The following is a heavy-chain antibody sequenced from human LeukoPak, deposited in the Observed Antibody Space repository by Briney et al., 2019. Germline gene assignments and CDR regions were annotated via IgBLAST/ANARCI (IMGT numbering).Heavy chain of an antibody. D-gene: IGHD3-9*01. CDR2: INPNSGGT. J-gene: IGHJ4*02. CDR1: GYTFTGYY. V-gene: IGHV1-2*02. CDR3: AGTYYDILTGYYSPPVY. Sequence: GASVKVSCKASGYTFTGYYMHRVRQAPGQGLEWMGWINPNSGGTNYAQKFQGRVTMTRDTSISTAYMELSRLRSDDTAVYYCAGTYYDILTGYYSPPVYWGQGTLVTVSS.